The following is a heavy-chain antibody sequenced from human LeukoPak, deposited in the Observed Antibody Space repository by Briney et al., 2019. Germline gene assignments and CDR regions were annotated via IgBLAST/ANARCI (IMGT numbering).Heavy chain of an antibody. D-gene: IGHD1-26*01. V-gene: IGHV5-51*01. Sequence: GESLKISCKGSGYGFTGYWIAWVRQMPGKGLEWMGIIYPSDSDTRYSPSFQGQVSISADKSISTAYLQWSSLKASDTAMYYCARLSGNYYSNFDYWGQGTLVTVSS. CDR3: ARLSGNYYSNFDY. CDR2: IYPSDSDT. J-gene: IGHJ4*02. CDR1: GYGFTGYW.